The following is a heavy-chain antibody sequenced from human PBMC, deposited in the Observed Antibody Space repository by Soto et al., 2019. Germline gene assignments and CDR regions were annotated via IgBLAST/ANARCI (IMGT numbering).Heavy chain of an antibody. V-gene: IGHV2-5*02. D-gene: IGHD2-2*01. J-gene: IGHJ4*02. Sequence: QITLKESGPTLVKPTQTLTLTCSFSGFSLSSSGVGVGWIRQPPGKALEWLAFIYWDDEKHYRPSLQSRLTVTKDTVKDQVVLTMTNMDPVDTATYYCAHTRSITFYGGGGDFDYWGQGALVIVSS. CDR1: GFSLSSSGVG. CDR3: AHTRSITFYGGGGDFDY. CDR2: IYWDDEK.